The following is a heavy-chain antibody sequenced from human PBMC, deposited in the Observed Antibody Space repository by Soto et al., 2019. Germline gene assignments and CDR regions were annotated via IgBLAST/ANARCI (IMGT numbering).Heavy chain of an antibody. V-gene: IGHV4-59*12. J-gene: IGHJ5*02. Sequence: SVTLSLTCTLSRCSIPGYYCSWIRQPPGKGLEWIGFMYNSGSTHYNPSLKSRVIISVDRSKNQFSLKVRSVTAADTAVYYCARETYGDYVGYFDPWGQGIQVTVS. CDR1: RCSIPGYY. CDR3: ARETYGDYVGYFDP. CDR2: MYNSGST. D-gene: IGHD4-17*01.